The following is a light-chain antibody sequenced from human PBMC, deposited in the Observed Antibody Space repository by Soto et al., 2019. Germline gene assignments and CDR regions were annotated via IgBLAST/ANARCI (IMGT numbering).Light chain of an antibody. CDR3: QQYNDWPPMYT. V-gene: IGKV3-15*01. Sequence: EIVMRQSPATLSVSPGERATLSCRASQSVSSSVAWYQQKRGQAPRLLIYGASTRATGIPARFSGSGSGTVFTLTITTLQSEDFAGYYCQQYNDWPPMYTFGQGTKLEIK. J-gene: IGKJ2*01. CDR2: GAS. CDR1: QSVSSS.